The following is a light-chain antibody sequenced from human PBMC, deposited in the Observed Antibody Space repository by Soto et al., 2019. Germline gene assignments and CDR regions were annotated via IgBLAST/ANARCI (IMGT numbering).Light chain of an antibody. CDR2: LEGSGSY. CDR1: SGHSSYI. V-gene: IGLV4-60*02. J-gene: IGLJ2*01. CDR3: ETWDSNTRV. Sequence: QLVLTQSSSASASLGSSVKLTCTLSSGHSSYIIAWHHQQPGKAPRYLMKLEGSGSYNKGSGVPDRFSGSSSGADRYLTISNLQFEDEANSYCETWDSNTRVFGGGTELTVL.